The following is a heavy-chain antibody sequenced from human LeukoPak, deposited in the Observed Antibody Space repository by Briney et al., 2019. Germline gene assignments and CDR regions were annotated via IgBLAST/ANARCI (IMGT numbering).Heavy chain of an antibody. Sequence: TSETLSLTCTVSGYSISSGYYWGWIRQPPGKGLERTGSIDHSGSTYYNPSLKSRITISVDTSKNQFSLKLSSVTAADTAVYYCASRKLGNDYWGQGTLVTVSS. D-gene: IGHD7-27*01. CDR1: GYSISSGYY. CDR3: ASRKLGNDY. J-gene: IGHJ4*02. CDR2: IDHSGST. V-gene: IGHV4-38-2*02.